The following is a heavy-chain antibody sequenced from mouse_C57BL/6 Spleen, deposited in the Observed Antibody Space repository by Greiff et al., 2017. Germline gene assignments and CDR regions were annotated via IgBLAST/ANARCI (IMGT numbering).Heavy chain of an antibody. CDR1: GFTFSSYA. Sequence: EVQGVESGGGLVKPGGSLKLSCAASGFTFSSYAMSWVRQTPEKRLEWVATISDGGSYTYYPDNVKGRFSISRDNAKNTQYLQMSHLKSEDTAMYYCARGITTFDYWGKGTTLTVSS. D-gene: IGHD1-1*01. CDR2: ISDGGSYT. V-gene: IGHV5-4*01. J-gene: IGHJ2*01. CDR3: ARGITTFDY.